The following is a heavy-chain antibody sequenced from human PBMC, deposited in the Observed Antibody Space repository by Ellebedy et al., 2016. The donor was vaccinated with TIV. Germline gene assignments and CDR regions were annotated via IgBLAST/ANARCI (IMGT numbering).Heavy chain of an antibody. J-gene: IGHJ4*02. CDR2: IIPIFGTA. V-gene: IGHV1-69*13. Sequence: ASVKVSCKASGYTFTGYYMHWVRQAPGQGLEWMGGIIPIFGTANYAQKFQGRVTITADESTSTAYMELSSLRSEDTAVYYCASGTTVTPYWGQGTLVTVSS. CDR1: GYTFTGYY. CDR3: ASGTTVTPY. D-gene: IGHD4-17*01.